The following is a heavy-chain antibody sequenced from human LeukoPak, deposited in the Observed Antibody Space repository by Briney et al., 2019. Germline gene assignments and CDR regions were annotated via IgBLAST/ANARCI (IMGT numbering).Heavy chain of an antibody. CDR3: ARPQDSGSGSAFDY. D-gene: IGHD6-19*01. J-gene: IGHJ4*02. Sequence: SETLSLTCTVSGVSISSSNSYWGWIRQPPGKGLEWIGSIYYSGSTYYNPSLKSRVTISVDTSKNQFSLKLSSVTAADTAVYYCARPQDSGSGSAFDYWGQGTLVTVSS. CDR1: GVSISSSNSY. CDR2: IYYSGST. V-gene: IGHV4-39*01.